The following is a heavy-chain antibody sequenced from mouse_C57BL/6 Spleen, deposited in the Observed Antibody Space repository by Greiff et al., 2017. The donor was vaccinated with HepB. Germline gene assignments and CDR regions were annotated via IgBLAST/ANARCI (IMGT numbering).Heavy chain of an antibody. D-gene: IGHD1-1*01. CDR1: GYTFTSYW. J-gene: IGHJ2*01. Sequence: QVQLQQPGAELVKPGASVKLSCKASGYTFTSYWMHWVKQRPGQGLEWIGMIHPNSGSTNYNEKFKSKATLTVDKSSSTAYMQLSSLTSEDSAVYYGARSFSTTVVPYFDYWGQGTTLTVSS. CDR2: IHPNSGST. CDR3: ARSFSTTVVPYFDY. V-gene: IGHV1-64*01.